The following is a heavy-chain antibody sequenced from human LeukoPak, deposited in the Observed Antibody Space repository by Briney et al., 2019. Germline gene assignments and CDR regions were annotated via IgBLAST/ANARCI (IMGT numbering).Heavy chain of an antibody. CDR1: GFTFSSYA. V-gene: IGHV3-30*04. Sequence: GGSLRLSCADSGFTFSSYAMHWVRQAPGKGLEWVAVISYDGSNKYYADSVKGRFTISRDNSENTLYLRMNSLRAEDTAVYYCARDLRYSSGWYDYYYYGMDVWGKGTTVTVSS. CDR2: ISYDGSNK. J-gene: IGHJ6*04. D-gene: IGHD6-19*01. CDR3: ARDLRYSSGWYDYYYYGMDV.